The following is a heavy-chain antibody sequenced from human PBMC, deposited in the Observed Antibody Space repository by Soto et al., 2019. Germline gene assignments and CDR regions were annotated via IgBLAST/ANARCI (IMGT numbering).Heavy chain of an antibody. D-gene: IGHD3-16*01. V-gene: IGHV3-33*01. CDR1: GFTFSTYG. CDR3: AGGRYQTNLVY. J-gene: IGHJ4*02. Sequence: QVQLVESGGGVVQPGRSLRLSCAASGFTFSTYGMHWVRQAPGKGLEWVAVIWYDESHKYYADSVKGRFTISRDNSKNTLYLQMNSLIADDTVVYYCAGGRYQTNLVYWGQGTVVTASS. CDR2: IWYDESHK.